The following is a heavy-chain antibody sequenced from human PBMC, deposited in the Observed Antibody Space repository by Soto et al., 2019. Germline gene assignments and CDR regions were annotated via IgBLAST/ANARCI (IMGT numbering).Heavy chain of an antibody. CDR1: GGSISSGGYY. V-gene: IGHV4-31*03. CDR2: ICYSGST. CDR3: ARQTTVTTWYFDL. D-gene: IGHD4-4*01. Sequence: QVQLQESGPGLVKPSQTLSLTCTVSGGSISSGGYYWSWIRQHPGKGLDWIGYICYSGSTSYNPSLKRRVTISVDTAKTQFSLKLSSVTAADTAVYYCARQTTVTTWYFDLWGRGTLVTVSS. J-gene: IGHJ2*01.